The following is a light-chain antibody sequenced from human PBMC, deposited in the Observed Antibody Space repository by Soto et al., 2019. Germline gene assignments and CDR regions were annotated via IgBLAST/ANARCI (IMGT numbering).Light chain of an antibody. Sequence: EIVLTQSPGTLSLSPGETATLSCRASQSVSSSYLAWYQQKPGQAPRLLIYGSSSRATDIPDRFIGSGSGMDFTLTISRLEPEDFAVYYCQQYGSSPQTFGQGTKVEIK. J-gene: IGKJ1*01. CDR2: GSS. CDR1: QSVSSSY. V-gene: IGKV3-20*01. CDR3: QQYGSSPQT.